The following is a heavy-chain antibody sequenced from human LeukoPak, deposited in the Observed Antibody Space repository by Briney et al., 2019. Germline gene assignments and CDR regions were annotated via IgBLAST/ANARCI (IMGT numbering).Heavy chain of an antibody. CDR3: ARGDLLIQSHYYDSSGYMNPRFDY. V-gene: IGHV1-69*06. CDR1: GGTFSSYA. J-gene: IGHJ4*02. CDR2: IIPIFGTA. Sequence: ASVKVSCKASGGTFSSYAISWVRQAPGQGLEWMGGIIPIFGTANYAQKFQGRVTITADKSTSTAYMELSSLRSEDTAVYYCARGDLLIQSHYYDSSGYMNPRFDYWGQGTLVTVSS. D-gene: IGHD3-22*01.